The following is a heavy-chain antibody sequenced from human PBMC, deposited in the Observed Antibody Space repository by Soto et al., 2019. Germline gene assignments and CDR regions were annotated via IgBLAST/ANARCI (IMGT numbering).Heavy chain of an antibody. CDR2: ISGSGGST. CDR1: GFTFSSYA. D-gene: IGHD6-19*01. V-gene: IGHV3-23*01. J-gene: IGHJ4*02. CDR3: AKDARNRYSSSHLPDY. Sequence: GGSLRLSCAASGFTFSSYAMSWVRQAPGKGLEWVSAISGSGGSTYYADSVKGRFTISRDNSKNTLYLQMNSLRAEDTAVYYCAKDARNRYSSSHLPDYWGQGTLVTVSS.